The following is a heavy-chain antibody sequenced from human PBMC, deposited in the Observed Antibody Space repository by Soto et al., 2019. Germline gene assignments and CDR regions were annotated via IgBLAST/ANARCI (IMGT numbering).Heavy chain of an antibody. CDR1: PGTLSIYA. V-gene: IGHV3-30-3*01. CDR3: ARAENQVVADYYYYCMDV. J-gene: IGHJ6*02. Sequence: CLMLPCAPSPGTLSIYAMHRVRQTPGKRLEWVAVISDDGSNKYSADAVKGRFTSTRDTSTNPLYLKMYSLRAEETAVYYCARAENQVVADYYYYCMDVWGQGTTVTVSS. D-gene: IGHD5-12*01. CDR2: ISDDGSNK.